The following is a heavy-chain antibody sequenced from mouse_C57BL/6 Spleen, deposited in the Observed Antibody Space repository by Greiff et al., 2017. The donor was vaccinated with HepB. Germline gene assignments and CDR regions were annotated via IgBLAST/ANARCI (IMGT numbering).Heavy chain of an antibody. CDR1: GYSFTGYY. D-gene: IGHD1-2*01. V-gene: IGHV1-42*01. CDR2: INPSTGDT. J-gene: IGHJ2*01. CDR3: ARRLANYFDY. Sequence: VQLKESGPELVKPGASVKISCKASGYSFTGYYMNWVKQSPEKSLEWIGEINPSTGDTTYNQKFKAKATLTVDKSSSTAYMQLKSLTSEDSAVYYCARRLANYFDYWGQGTTLTVSS.